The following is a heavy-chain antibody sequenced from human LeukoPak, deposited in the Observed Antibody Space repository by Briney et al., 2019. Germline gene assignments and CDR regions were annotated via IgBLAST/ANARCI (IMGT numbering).Heavy chain of an antibody. J-gene: IGHJ3*02. D-gene: IGHD1-1*01. Sequence: PSETLSLTCAVYGGSFSGYYWSWIRQPPGKGLEWIGEINHSGSTNYNPSLKSRVTISVDTSKNQFSLKLSSVTAADTAVYYCARGNSWNRAFDIWGQGTMVTVSS. CDR1: GGSFSGYY. CDR3: ARGNSWNRAFDI. V-gene: IGHV4-34*01. CDR2: INHSGST.